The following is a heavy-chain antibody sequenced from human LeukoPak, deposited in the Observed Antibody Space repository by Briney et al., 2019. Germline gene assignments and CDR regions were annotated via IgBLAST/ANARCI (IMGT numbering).Heavy chain of an antibody. D-gene: IGHD5-18*01. CDR1: GFTFDDYG. CDR3: ARVGGGSSYGPPDH. J-gene: IGHJ4*02. V-gene: IGHV3-20*04. Sequence: GGSLRLSCAASGFTFDDYGMSWVRQAPGKGLEWVSGINWNGGSTGYADSVKGRFTISRDNAKNSLYLQMNSLRAEDTALYYCARVGGGSSYGPPDHWGQGTLVTVSS. CDR2: INWNGGST.